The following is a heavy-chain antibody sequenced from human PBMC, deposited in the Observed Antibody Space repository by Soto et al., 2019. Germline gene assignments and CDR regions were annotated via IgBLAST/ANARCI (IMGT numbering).Heavy chain of an antibody. J-gene: IGHJ5*02. CDR2: ISYDGSNK. CDR1: GFTFSSYG. Sequence: QVQLVESGGGVVQPGRSLRLSCAASGFTFSSYGMHWVRQAPGKGLEWVAVISYDGSNKYYADSVKGRFTISRDNSKNTLYLQMNRLRAEDTAVYYCAKDLAAAGTGAAGWFDPWGQGTLLTVSS. CDR3: AKDLAAAGTGAAGWFDP. D-gene: IGHD6-13*01. V-gene: IGHV3-30*18.